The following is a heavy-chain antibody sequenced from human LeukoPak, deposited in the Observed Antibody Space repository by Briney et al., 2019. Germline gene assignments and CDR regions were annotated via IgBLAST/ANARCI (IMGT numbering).Heavy chain of an antibody. J-gene: IGHJ4*02. V-gene: IGHV3-NL1*01. Sequence: GRSLRLSCAASGFTFDDYAMHWVRQAPGKGLEWVSVIYSGGSTYYADSVKGRFTISRDNSKNTLYLQMNSLRAEDTAVYYCARGSGGILEWLLADSYFDYWGQGTLVTVSS. CDR2: IYSGGST. D-gene: IGHD3-3*01. CDR3: ARGSGGILEWLLADSYFDY. CDR1: GFTFDDYA.